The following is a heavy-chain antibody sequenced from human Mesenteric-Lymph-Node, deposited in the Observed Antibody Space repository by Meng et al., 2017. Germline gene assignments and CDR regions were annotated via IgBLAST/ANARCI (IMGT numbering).Heavy chain of an antibody. CDR3: ARDLTVGATEYYFDY. V-gene: IGHV1-8*02. CDR1: GYTFTSYD. CDR2: MNPNSGNT. D-gene: IGHD1-26*01. J-gene: IGHJ4*02. Sequence: ASVKVSCKASGYTFTSYDINWVRQATGQGLEWMGWMNPNSGNTGYAQKFQGRVTMTRDTSTSTVYMELSSLRSEDTAVYYCARDLTVGATEYYFDYWGQGTLVTVSS.